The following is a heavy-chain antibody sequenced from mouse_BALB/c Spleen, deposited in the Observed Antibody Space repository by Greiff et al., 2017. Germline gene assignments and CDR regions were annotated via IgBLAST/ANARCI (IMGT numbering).Heavy chain of an antibody. CDR1: GYTFTSYW. V-gene: IGHV1-7*01. D-gene: IGHD1-1*01. Sequence: QVHVKQSGAELAKPGASVKMSCKASGYTFTSYWMHWVKQRPGQGLEWIGYINPSTGYTEYNQKFKDKATLTADKSSSTAYMQLSSLTSEDSAVYYCARILRGFAYWGQGTLVTVSA. J-gene: IGHJ3*01. CDR3: ARILRGFAY. CDR2: INPSTGYT.